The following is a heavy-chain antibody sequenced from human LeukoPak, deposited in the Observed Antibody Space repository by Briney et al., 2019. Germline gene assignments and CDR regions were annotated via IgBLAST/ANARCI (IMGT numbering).Heavy chain of an antibody. Sequence: PGGSLRLSCAASGFTFSSYAMSWVRQAPGKGLEWVSAISGSGGSTYYADSVKGRFTISRDNSKNTLYLQMNSLRAEDTAVYYCAKDRRKRGDWDIVVVPAVKGYDYWGQGTLVTVSS. D-gene: IGHD2-2*01. CDR3: AKDRRKRGDWDIVVVPAVKGYDY. J-gene: IGHJ4*02. CDR1: GFTFSSYA. CDR2: ISGSGGST. V-gene: IGHV3-23*01.